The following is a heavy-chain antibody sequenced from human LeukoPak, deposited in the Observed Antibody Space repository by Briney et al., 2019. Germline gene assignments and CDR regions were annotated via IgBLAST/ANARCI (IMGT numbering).Heavy chain of an antibody. CDR1: GFTFSSYG. CDR3: ARDRGSGYYLGWYFDL. V-gene: IGHV3-48*04. Sequence: PGGSLRLSCAASGFTFSSYGMSWVRQAPGKGLEWVSYISSSGSTIYYADSVKGRFTISRDNAKNSLYLQMNSLRAEDTAVYYCARDRGSGYYLGWYFDLWGRGTLVTVSS. D-gene: IGHD3-22*01. J-gene: IGHJ2*01. CDR2: ISSSGSTI.